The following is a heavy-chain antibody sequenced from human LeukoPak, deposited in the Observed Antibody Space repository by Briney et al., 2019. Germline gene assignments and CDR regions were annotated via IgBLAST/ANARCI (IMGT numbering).Heavy chain of an antibody. CDR1: GFTFSNYA. CDR2: ISSNGGST. V-gene: IGHV3-64*04. J-gene: IGHJ4*02. Sequence: PGGSLRLSCSASGFTFSNYAMHWVRQAPGKGLEYVSAISSNGGSTYYADSVKGRFTISRDNSKNTLYLQMNSLRAEDTAVYYCAKEKGELLWFGELNYWGQGTLVTVSS. D-gene: IGHD3-10*01. CDR3: AKEKGELLWFGELNY.